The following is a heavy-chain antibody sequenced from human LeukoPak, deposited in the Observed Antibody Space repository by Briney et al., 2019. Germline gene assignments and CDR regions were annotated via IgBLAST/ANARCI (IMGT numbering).Heavy chain of an antibody. CDR2: IYTSGST. J-gene: IGHJ6*03. Sequence: SETLSLTCTVSGGSISSYYWSWIRQPAGKGLEWIGRIYTSGSTNYNPSLKRRVTMSVDTSKNQFSLKLSSVTAADTAVYYCARSAGYSSGWYIDYYYMDVWGKGTTVTVSS. D-gene: IGHD6-19*01. CDR1: GGSISSYY. V-gene: IGHV4-4*07. CDR3: ARSAGYSSGWYIDYYYMDV.